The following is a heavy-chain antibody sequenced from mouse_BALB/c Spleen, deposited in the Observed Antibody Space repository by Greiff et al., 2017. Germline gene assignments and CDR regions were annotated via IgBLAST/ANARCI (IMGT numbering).Heavy chain of an antibody. D-gene: IGHD1-1*01. Sequence: EVKLVESGGGLVQPGGSLKLSCAASGFTFSSYTMSWVRQNPEKRLEWVAYISNGGGSTYYPDNVKGRFTISRDNAKNTLYLQMSSLKSEDTAMYYCAREDYDGSSPTNFDVWGAGTTVTVSS. CDR2: ISNGGGST. J-gene: IGHJ1*01. CDR1: GFTFSSYT. V-gene: IGHV5-12-2*01. CDR3: AREDYDGSSPTNFDV.